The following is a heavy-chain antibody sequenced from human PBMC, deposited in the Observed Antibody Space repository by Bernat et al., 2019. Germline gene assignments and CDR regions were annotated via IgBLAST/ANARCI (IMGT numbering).Heavy chain of an antibody. V-gene: IGHV4-30-2*01. J-gene: IGHJ4*02. Sequence: QLQLQESGSGLVKPSQTLSLTCAVSGGSISSGGYSWSWSRQPPGKGLEWIGYIYHSGSTYYNPSLKSRVTISVDRSKNQFSLKLSSVTAADTAVYYCARGWHYYGSASYYYYFDYWGQVTLVTVSS. D-gene: IGHD3-10*01. CDR3: ARGWHYYGSASYYYYFDY. CDR1: GGSISSGGYS. CDR2: IYHSGST.